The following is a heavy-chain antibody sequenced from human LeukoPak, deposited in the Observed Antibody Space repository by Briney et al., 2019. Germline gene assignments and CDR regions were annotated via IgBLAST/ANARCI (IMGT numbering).Heavy chain of an antibody. J-gene: IGHJ3*02. V-gene: IGHV3-66*01. D-gene: IGHD3-10*01. Sequence: PGGSLRLSCAASGFAVSSNYMNWVRQSPGKGLEWVSVIYSGGSTYYADSVKGRFTISRDNSKNTLYLQRNSLRAEDTAVYYCARERIRGQAFDIWGQGTMVTVSS. CDR2: IYSGGST. CDR3: ARERIRGQAFDI. CDR1: GFAVSSNY.